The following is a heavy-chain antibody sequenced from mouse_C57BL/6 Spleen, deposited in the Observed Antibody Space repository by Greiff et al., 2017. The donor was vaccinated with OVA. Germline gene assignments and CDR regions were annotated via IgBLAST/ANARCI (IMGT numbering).Heavy chain of an antibody. CDR2: LYPRSGNT. Sequence: VQLKESGAELARPGASVTLSCKASGYTFTCSGISWVKQRTGQGLEWIGELYPRSGNTYYNEKFKGKATRTADKSSKKAYMELRSRKSKDSEVYFSARLGKDYWDDWGKGTTLTVSS. CDR1: GYTFTCSG. CDR3: ARLGKDYWDD. V-gene: IGHV1-81*01. J-gene: IGHJ2*01. D-gene: IGHD4-1*01.